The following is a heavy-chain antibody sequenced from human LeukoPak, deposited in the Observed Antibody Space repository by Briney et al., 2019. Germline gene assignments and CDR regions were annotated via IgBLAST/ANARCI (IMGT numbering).Heavy chain of an antibody. CDR2: ISAYNGNT. CDR3: ARDGQQLDTNWFDP. V-gene: IGHV1-18*01. D-gene: IGHD6-13*01. CDR1: GYTFTSYG. Sequence: ASVKVPCKASGYTFTSYGISWVRQAPGQGLEWVGWISAYNGNTNYAQKLQGRVTMTTDTSTSTAYMELRSLRSDDTAVYYCARDGQQLDTNWFDPWGQGTLVTVSS. J-gene: IGHJ5*02.